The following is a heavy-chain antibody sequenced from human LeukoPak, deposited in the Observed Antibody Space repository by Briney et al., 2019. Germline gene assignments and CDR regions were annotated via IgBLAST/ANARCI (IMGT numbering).Heavy chain of an antibody. Sequence: GGSLRLSCAASGFTVSSNYMSWVRQAPGKGLEWVSVIYSGGSTYYADSVKGRFTISRDNSKNTLYLQMNSLRAEDTAVYYCARKYDGMGNVVFVIWGQGTMVTVFS. CDR1: GFTVSSNY. D-gene: IGHD3-22*01. CDR3: ARKYDGMGNVVFVI. V-gene: IGHV3-53*01. J-gene: IGHJ3*02. CDR2: IYSGGST.